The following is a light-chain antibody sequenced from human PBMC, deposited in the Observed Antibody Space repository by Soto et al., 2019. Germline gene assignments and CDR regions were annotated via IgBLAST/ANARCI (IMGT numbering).Light chain of an antibody. CDR2: RNN. V-gene: IGLV1-47*01. CDR1: SSNIGSKY. CDR3: AAWDDSLSGAV. J-gene: IGLJ7*01. Sequence: QSVLTQPPSASGTPGQGVIISCSGSSSNIGSKYVYWYQQLPGTAPKLLIYRNNQRPSGVPDRFSGSKSGTSASLAISGLRSEDEADYYCAAWDDSLSGAVFGGGTKLTVL.